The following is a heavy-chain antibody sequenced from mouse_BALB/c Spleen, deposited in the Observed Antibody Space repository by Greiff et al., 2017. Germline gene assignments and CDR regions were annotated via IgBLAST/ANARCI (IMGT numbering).Heavy chain of an antibody. CDR3: ARGGGYYRYDRYFDY. J-gene: IGHJ2*01. D-gene: IGHD2-14*01. CDR2: INPSSGYT. V-gene: IGHV1-4*02. CDR1: GYTFTSYT. Sequence: QVQLQQSAAELARPGASVKMSCKASGYTFTSYTMHWVKQRPGQGLEWIGYINPSSGYTEYNQKFKDKTTLTADKSSSTAYMQLSSLTSEDSAVYYCARGGGYYRYDRYFDYWGQGTTLTVSS.